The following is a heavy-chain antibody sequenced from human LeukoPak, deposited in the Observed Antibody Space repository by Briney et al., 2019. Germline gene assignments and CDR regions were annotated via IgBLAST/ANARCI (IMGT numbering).Heavy chain of an antibody. V-gene: IGHV1-18*01. Sequence: ASVKVSCKASGYTFTSYGISWVRQAPGQGLEWMGWIRAYNGNTNYAQKLQGRVTMTTDTSTSTAYMELRSLRSDDTAVYYCARRPLDCSGGSCYPYYFDYWGQGTLVTVSS. CDR1: GYTFTSYG. D-gene: IGHD2-15*01. J-gene: IGHJ4*02. CDR2: IRAYNGNT. CDR3: ARRPLDCSGGSCYPYYFDY.